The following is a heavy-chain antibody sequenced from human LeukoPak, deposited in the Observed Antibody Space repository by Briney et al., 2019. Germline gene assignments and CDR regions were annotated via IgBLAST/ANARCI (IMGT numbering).Heavy chain of an antibody. CDR3: AREKATINYYYYYMDV. J-gene: IGHJ6*03. CDR1: GYTFTNFD. V-gene: IGHV1-8*01. Sequence: ASVKVSCKASGYTFTNFDINWVRQATGQGLEWMGGMNPNSGNSGYAQKVQGRVTMTRNTAISTAYMALSSLRSEDTAVYYCAREKATINYYYYYMDVWGKGTTVTISS. CDR2: MNPNSGNS. D-gene: IGHD5-24*01.